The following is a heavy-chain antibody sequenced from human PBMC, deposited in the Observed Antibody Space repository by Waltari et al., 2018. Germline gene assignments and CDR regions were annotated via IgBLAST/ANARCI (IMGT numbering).Heavy chain of an antibody. D-gene: IGHD3-16*01. CDR2: ISSSSSYI. CDR1: GFTFSSYS. CDR3: ARLRLGLGWFDP. V-gene: IGHV3-21*01. Sequence: EVQLVESGGGLVKPGGSLRLSCAASGFTFSSYSMNWVRQAPGKGLECVSSISSSSSYIYYADSVKGRFTISRDNAKNSLYLQMNSLRAEDTAVYYCARLRLGLGWFDPWGQGTLVTVSS. J-gene: IGHJ5*02.